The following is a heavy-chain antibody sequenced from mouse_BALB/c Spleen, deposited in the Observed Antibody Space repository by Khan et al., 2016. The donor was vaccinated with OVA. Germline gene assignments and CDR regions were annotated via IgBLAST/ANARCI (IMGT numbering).Heavy chain of an antibody. D-gene: IGHD1-2*01. J-gene: IGHJ3*01. V-gene: IGHV1-77*01. CDR1: GYTFTDYY. CDR2: ISPGSGDT. Sequence: VQLQESGAELARPGASVKLSCKASGYTFTDYYINWVKQRTGQGLEWIGEISPGSGDTYYNEKFKGKATLTADKSSTTAYMQHSSRTSEASAVYFCARRNYFGYTVAYWRQGTLVTVSA. CDR3: ARRNYFGYTVAY.